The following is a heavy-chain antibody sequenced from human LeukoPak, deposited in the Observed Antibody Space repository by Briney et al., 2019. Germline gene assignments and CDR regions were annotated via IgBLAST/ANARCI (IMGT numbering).Heavy chain of an antibody. Sequence: ASVKVSCKASGYTFTSYAIHWVRQAPGQRLEWMGWINAGNGNTKYSQKFQGRVTITRDTSASTAYMELSSLRSEDTAVYYCVREPYSSSWYYYYGMDVWGQGTTVTVSS. V-gene: IGHV1-3*01. J-gene: IGHJ6*02. CDR1: GYTFTSYA. CDR2: INAGNGNT. D-gene: IGHD6-13*01. CDR3: VREPYSSSWYYYYGMDV.